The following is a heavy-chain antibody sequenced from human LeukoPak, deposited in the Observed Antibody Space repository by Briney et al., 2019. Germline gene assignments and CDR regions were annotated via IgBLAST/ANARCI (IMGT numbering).Heavy chain of an antibody. D-gene: IGHD3-10*01. CDR3: ARGPSITMVRGGQWHYYMDV. CDR2: IIPIFGTA. V-gene: IGHV1-69*13. Sequence: ASVKVSCKASGGTFSSYAISWVRQAPGQGLEWMGGIIPIFGTANYAQKFQGRVTITADESTSTAYMELSSLRSEDTAVYYCARGPSITMVRGGQWHYYMDVWGKGTTVTISS. J-gene: IGHJ6*03. CDR1: GGTFSSYA.